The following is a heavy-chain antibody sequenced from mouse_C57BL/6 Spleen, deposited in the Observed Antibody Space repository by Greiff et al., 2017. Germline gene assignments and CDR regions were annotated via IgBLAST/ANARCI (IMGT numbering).Heavy chain of an antibody. CDR1: GFTFSDYG. CDR3: TRGDDYAWFAY. J-gene: IGHJ3*01. D-gene: IGHD2-4*01. CDR2: ISSGSSTI. Sequence: EVKLMESGGGLVKPGGSLKLSCAASGFTFSDYGMHWVRQAPEKGLEWVAYISSGSSTIYYADTVKGRFTISRDNAKNTLFLQMTSLRAEDTVMYYCTRGDDYAWFAYWGQGTLVTVSA. V-gene: IGHV5-17*01.